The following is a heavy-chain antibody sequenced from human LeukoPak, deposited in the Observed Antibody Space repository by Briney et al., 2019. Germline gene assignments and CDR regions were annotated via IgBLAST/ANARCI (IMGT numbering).Heavy chain of an antibody. CDR2: ISAYNGNT. J-gene: IGHJ5*02. V-gene: IGHV1-18*01. CDR1: GYTFTSYG. D-gene: IGHD2-2*01. CDR3: ARVVPAAIRNWFDP. Sequence: ASVKVSCKPSGYTFTSYGIIWVRQAPGQGLEWMGWISAYNGNTNYAQKLQGRVTMTTDTSTSTAYMELRSLRSDDTAVYYCARVVPAAIRNWFDPWGQGTLVTVSS.